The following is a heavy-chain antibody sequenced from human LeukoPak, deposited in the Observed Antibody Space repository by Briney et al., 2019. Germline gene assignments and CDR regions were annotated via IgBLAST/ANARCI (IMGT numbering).Heavy chain of an antibody. CDR3: ARDYDILTGHYGQDY. J-gene: IGHJ4*02. CDR2: INPNSGGT. Sequence: ASVKVSCKASGYTFTGYYMHWVRQAPGQGLEWMGWINPNSGGTNYAQKFQGRVTMTRDTSISTAYMELSRLRSDDTAVYYCARDYDILTGHYGQDYWGQGTLVTVSS. D-gene: IGHD3-9*01. V-gene: IGHV1-2*02. CDR1: GYTFTGYY.